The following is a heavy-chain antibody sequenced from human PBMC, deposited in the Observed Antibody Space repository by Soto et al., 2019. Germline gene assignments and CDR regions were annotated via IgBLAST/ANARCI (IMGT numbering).Heavy chain of an antibody. V-gene: IGHV1-2*04. CDR2: INPNSGGT. CDR3: ARGAIAEVAATLGDY. CDR1: GYTFTGYY. Sequence: ASVKVSCKASGYTFTGYYMHWVRQAPGQGLEWMGWINPNSGGTNYAQKFQGWVTMTRDTSISTAYMELSRLRSDDTAVYYCARGAIAEVAATLGDYWGQGTLVTVSS. D-gene: IGHD2-15*01. J-gene: IGHJ4*02.